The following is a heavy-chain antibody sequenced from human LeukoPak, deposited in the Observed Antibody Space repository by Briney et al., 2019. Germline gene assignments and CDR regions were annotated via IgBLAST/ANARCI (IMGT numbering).Heavy chain of an antibody. Sequence: GGSLRLSCAASGFTFSSYAMHWVRQAPGKGLEWVPVISIDGSNKHYADSVKGRFTISRDNSKNTLYLQMSGLRAEDTAVYYCARASYYGSGSYYLGGDYWGQGTLVTVSS. V-gene: IGHV3-30-3*01. D-gene: IGHD3-10*01. CDR2: ISIDGSNK. CDR1: GFTFSSYA. CDR3: ARASYYGSGSYYLGGDY. J-gene: IGHJ4*02.